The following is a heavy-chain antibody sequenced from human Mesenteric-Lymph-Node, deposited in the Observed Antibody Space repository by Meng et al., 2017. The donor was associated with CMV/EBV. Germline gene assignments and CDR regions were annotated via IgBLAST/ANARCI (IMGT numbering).Heavy chain of an antibody. V-gene: IGHV4-59*01. Sequence: SETLSLTCTVSGGSISSYYWSWIRQPPGKGLEWIGYIYYSGSTNYNPSLTSRVTISVDTSKNQFSLKLSSVTAADTAVYYCAGDSSLYSSSWYFDYWGQGTLVTVSS. CDR2: IYYSGST. J-gene: IGHJ4*02. CDR1: GGSISSYY. CDR3: AGDSSLYSSSWYFDY. D-gene: IGHD6-13*01.